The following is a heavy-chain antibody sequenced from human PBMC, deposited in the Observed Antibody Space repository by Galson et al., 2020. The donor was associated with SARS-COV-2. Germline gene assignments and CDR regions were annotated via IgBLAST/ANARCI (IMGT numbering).Heavy chain of an antibody. V-gene: IGHV1-18*01. CDR2: MRHHNGNT. Sequence: ASVKVSCKASGYAFTIYGISWVRQAPGQGLEWTGGMRHHNGNTDYEQKFQGRVNMTTDTSTSTAYMELRSLRSDDTAVYYCARLRWGAMDVWGQGTTVIVSS. CDR1: GYAFTIYG. CDR3: ARLRWGAMDV. D-gene: IGHD7-27*01. J-gene: IGHJ6*02.